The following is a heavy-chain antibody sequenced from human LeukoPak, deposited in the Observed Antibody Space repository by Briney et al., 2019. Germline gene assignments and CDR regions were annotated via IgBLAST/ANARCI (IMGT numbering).Heavy chain of an antibody. J-gene: IGHJ4*02. CDR2: IYYSGST. CDR1: GGSISSGDYY. Sequence: PSETLSLTCTVSGGSISSGDYYWSWLRQPPGKGLEWIGYIYYSGSTYYNPSLKSRVTISVDTSKNQFSLKLSSVTAADTAAYYCARGGDYDSSGYGDYWGQGTLVTVSS. V-gene: IGHV4-30-4*01. D-gene: IGHD3-22*01. CDR3: ARGGDYDSSGYGDY.